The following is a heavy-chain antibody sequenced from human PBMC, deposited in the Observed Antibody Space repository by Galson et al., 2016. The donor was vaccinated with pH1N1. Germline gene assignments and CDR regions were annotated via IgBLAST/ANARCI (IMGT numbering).Heavy chain of an antibody. CDR2: ISAYNGNT. CDR1: GYTFTNYG. CDR3: SRVGYYDSIGYYHEDY. Sequence: SVKVSCKASGYTFTNYGISWVRQAPGQGLKWMGWISAYNGNTNYAQKLQGRVTMTTDTSTSTAYMELRSLRSDATAVYYCSRVGYYDSIGYYHEDYWGQGTLVTVSA. J-gene: IGHJ4*02. V-gene: IGHV1-18*01. D-gene: IGHD3-22*01.